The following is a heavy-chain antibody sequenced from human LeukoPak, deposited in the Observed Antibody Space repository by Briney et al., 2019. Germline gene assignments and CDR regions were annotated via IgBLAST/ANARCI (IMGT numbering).Heavy chain of an antibody. CDR3: VKGTPNMIVVAIDY. CDR1: GFTFSIYA. J-gene: IGHJ4*02. D-gene: IGHD3-22*01. V-gene: IGHV3-64D*08. CDR2: ISGNGGTT. Sequence: GGSLRLSCSGSGFTFSIYAIHWVRQAPGKGLEYVSAISGNGGTTYYADSVKGRFTISRDNSKNTLYLQMSSLRPEDTAVYYCVKGTPNMIVVAIDYWGQGTLVTVSS.